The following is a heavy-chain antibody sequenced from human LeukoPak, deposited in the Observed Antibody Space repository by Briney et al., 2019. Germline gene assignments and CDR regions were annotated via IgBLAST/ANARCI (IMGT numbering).Heavy chain of an antibody. CDR3: AREGFGDWEQLPFEL. V-gene: IGHV1-69*04. D-gene: IGHD1/OR15-1a*01. CDR1: GGTPSTHP. CDR2: IIPILGVA. J-gene: IGHJ4*02. Sequence: SAKDSSKASGGTPSTHPICWVRQAPGQGLEWMGKIIPILGVASNAQRFQGRVTITAEDSTSSAYMDLSSLTSDDTAVYYCAREGFGDWEQLPFELWGQGTLVSVSS.